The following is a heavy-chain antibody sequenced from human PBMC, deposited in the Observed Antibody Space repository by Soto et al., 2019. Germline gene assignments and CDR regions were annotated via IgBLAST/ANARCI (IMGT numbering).Heavy chain of an antibody. J-gene: IGHJ4*02. CDR3: ARGGTTWYSSGLFDY. Sequence: VKVSCKASGYTFTSYYMHWVRQAPGQGLEWMGIINPNGGSTSYAQKFQGRVTMTRDTSTSTVYMELSSLRSEDTAVYYCARGGTTWYSSGLFDYWGQGTLVTVSS. CDR1: GYTFTSYY. V-gene: IGHV1-46*01. CDR2: INPNGGST. D-gene: IGHD6-19*01.